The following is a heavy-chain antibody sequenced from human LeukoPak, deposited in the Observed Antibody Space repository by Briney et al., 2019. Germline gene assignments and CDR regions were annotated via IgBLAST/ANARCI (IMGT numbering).Heavy chain of an antibody. CDR3: ARGLGRPAAIYYYYYYMDV. V-gene: IGHV4-34*01. CDR2: INHRGST. J-gene: IGHJ6*03. CDR1: GGPFSGYY. D-gene: IGHD2-2*01. Sequence: NSSETLSLTCAVYGGPFSGYYWSWIRQPPGKGLEWIGEINHRGSTNYNPSLKSRVTISVDTSKNQFSLKLSSVTAADTAVYYCARGLGRPAAIYYYYYYMDVWGKGTTVTVSS.